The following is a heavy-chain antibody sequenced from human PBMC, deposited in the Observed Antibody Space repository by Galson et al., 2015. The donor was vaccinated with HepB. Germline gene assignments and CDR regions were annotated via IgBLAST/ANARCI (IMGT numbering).Heavy chain of an antibody. CDR2: IYYSGST. CDR1: GGSISSSSYY. D-gene: IGHD5-24*01. V-gene: IGHV4-39*01. J-gene: IGHJ4*02. Sequence: SETLSLTCTVSGGSISSSSYYWGWIRQPPGKGLEWIGSIYYSGSTYYNPSLKSRVTISVDTSKNQFSLKLSSVTAADTAVYYCASVEMATINFDYWGQGTLVTVSS. CDR3: ASVEMATINFDY.